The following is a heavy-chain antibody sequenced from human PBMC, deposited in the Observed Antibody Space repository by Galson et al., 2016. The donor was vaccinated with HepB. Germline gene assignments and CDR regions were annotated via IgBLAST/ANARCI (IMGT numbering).Heavy chain of an antibody. J-gene: IGHJ4*02. V-gene: IGHV3-30-3*02. D-gene: IGHD1-26*01. CDR2: ISYDGNNK. CDR3: GKAVGGSSVSLPDY. CDR1: GFTFSSYA. Sequence: SLRLSCAVSGFTFSSYAMHWVRQAPGKGLEWVAVISYDGNNKYFAGSVKGRFTISRENSYNTLYLQMKSLRPDDTAVYYCGKAVGGSSVSLPDYWGQGALVTVSS.